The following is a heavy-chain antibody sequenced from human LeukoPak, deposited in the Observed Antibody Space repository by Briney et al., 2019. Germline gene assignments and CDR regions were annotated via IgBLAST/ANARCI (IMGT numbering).Heavy chain of an antibody. J-gene: IGHJ4*02. CDR3: ATRSTTSFYCFDY. Sequence: ASERVSREVSVYTLSELSILCVRHAPGKGLVCRGDFAPQDGETLCAQKFEGRVTITQATSTDTAYMELSSLRSEDRAVYSCATRSTTSFYCFDYWGQGTLVTVSS. CDR1: VYTLSELS. V-gene: IGHV1-24*01. CDR2: FAPQDGET. D-gene: IGHD2/OR15-2a*01.